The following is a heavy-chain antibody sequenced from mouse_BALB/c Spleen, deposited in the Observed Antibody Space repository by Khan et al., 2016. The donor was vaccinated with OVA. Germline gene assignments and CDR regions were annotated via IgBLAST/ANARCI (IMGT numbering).Heavy chain of an antibody. CDR1: GYTFTNYG. Sequence: QIQLVQSGPELMKPGETVKISCKASGYTFTNYGMNWLKQAPGKGFKWMGWINTNTGEPTYAEEFKGRFAFSLEPSANTAYLQINNLKNDDPATYFCAKDITSLFDYWGQGTSLTVSS. J-gene: IGHJ2*02. CDR3: AKDITSLFDY. CDR2: INTNTGEP. D-gene: IGHD1-1*01. V-gene: IGHV9-3*02.